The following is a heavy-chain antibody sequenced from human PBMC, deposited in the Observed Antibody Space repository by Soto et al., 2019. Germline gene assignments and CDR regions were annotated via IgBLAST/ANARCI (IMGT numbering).Heavy chain of an antibody. D-gene: IGHD1-26*01. CDR2: ISAYNGNT. V-gene: IGHV1-18*01. J-gene: IGHJ3*02. Sequence: ASVKVSCKASGYTFTSYGISWVRQAPGQGLEWMGWISAYNGNTNYAQKLQGRVTMTTDTSTSTAYMELRSLRSDDTAVYYCAGSGSYYFFGVPDAFDIWGQGTMVTVS. CDR3: AGSGSYYFFGVPDAFDI. CDR1: GYTFTSYG.